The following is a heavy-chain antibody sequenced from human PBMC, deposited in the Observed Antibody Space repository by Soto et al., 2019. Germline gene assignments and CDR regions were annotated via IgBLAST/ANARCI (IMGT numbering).Heavy chain of an antibody. CDR1: GYTFTTYD. CDR3: ARVAGSPDY. D-gene: IGHD1-26*01. J-gene: IGHJ4*01. V-gene: IGHV1-8*01. Sequence: SVKFSCNASGYTFTTYDFNWVRQAPGQGLEWRVWLIPKSGVAGAXXKFQGRVXXTRDASISTVYMELSSLRSEDTAVYYSARVAGSPDYXX. CDR2: LIPKSGVA.